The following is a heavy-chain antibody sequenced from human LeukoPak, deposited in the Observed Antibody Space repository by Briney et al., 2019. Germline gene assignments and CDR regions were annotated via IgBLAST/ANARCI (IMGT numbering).Heavy chain of an antibody. Sequence: ASVKVSCKASGGTFSSYAISWVRQAPGQGLEWMGGIIPIFGTANYAQKFQGRVTITADESTSTAYMELRSLRSDDTAVYYCARDPRYFDWLSRSGYYYYYMDVWGKGTTVTISS. CDR1: GGTFSSYA. D-gene: IGHD3-9*01. CDR2: IIPIFGTA. V-gene: IGHV1-69*13. CDR3: ARDPRYFDWLSRSGYYYYYMDV. J-gene: IGHJ6*03.